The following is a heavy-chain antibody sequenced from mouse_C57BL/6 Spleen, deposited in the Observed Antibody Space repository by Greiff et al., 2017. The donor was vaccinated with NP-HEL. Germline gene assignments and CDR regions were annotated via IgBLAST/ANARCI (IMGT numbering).Heavy chain of an antibody. CDR2: INPNNGGT. J-gene: IGHJ3*01. D-gene: IGHD2-4*01. CDR1: GYTFTDYN. V-gene: IGHV1-18*01. Sequence: EVQLQQSGPELVKPGASVKIPCKASGYTFTDYNMDWVKQSHGKSLEWIGDINPNNGGTIYNQKFKGKATLTVDKSSSTAYMELRSLTSEDTAVYYCARGDYDAWFAYWGQGTLVSVSA. CDR3: ARGDYDAWFAY.